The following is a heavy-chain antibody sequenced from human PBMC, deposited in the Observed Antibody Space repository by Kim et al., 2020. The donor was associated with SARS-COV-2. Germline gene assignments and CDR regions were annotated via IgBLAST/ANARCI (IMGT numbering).Heavy chain of an antibody. CDR3: ARLSWDMVLVPVVIDS. Sequence: GESLKISCKGSAYSFTSYWINWVRQMPGKGLEWMGRIDPSDSDTNYNPSFQGHVTISADKSISTAYLQWSSLRASDTAMYYCARLSWDMVLVPVVIDSWGQGTQVTVSS. J-gene: IGHJ4*02. V-gene: IGHV5-10-1*01. CDR1: AYSFTSYW. CDR2: IDPSDSDT. D-gene: IGHD2-2*01.